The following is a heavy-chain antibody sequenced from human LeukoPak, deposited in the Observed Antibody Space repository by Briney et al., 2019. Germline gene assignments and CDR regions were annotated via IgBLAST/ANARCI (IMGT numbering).Heavy chain of an antibody. CDR1: GFTFSSYW. CDR2: INSDGSNT. Sequence: GGSLRLSCAASGFTFSSYWMHWVRQAPGKGLVWVSRINSDGSNTNYADSVKGRFTISRDNAKNTLYPQMNSLRVDDTAVYYCARVSWNDGNFAYWGQGTLVTVSS. J-gene: IGHJ4*02. D-gene: IGHD1-1*01. V-gene: IGHV3-74*01. CDR3: ARVSWNDGNFAY.